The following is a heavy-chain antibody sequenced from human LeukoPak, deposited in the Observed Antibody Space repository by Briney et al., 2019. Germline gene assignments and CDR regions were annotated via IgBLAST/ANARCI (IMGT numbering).Heavy chain of an antibody. CDR3: ARRITKENGFDF. CDR1: GGSISSSSYY. Sequence: SETLSLTCTVSGGSISSSSYYWGWIRQPPGEGLEWIGTIYYSGTTYYNPSLGSRVTISLDTSKNQFSLKLTSVTAADTAVYYCARRITKENGFDFWGQGTLVTVSS. CDR2: IYYSGTT. D-gene: IGHD1-1*01. J-gene: IGHJ4*02. V-gene: IGHV4-39*01.